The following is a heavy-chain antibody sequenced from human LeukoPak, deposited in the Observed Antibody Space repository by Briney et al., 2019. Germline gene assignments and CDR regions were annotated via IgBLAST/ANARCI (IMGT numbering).Heavy chain of an antibody. CDR3: ARAPTRYFDWSHAFDI. Sequence: SVKVSCKASGGTFSSCTISWVRQAPGQGLEWMGRIIPILGIANYAQKFQGRVTITADKSTSTAYMELSSLRSEDTAVYYCARAPTRYFDWSHAFDIWGQGTMVTVSS. D-gene: IGHD3-9*01. J-gene: IGHJ3*02. V-gene: IGHV1-69*02. CDR2: IIPILGIA. CDR1: GGTFSSCT.